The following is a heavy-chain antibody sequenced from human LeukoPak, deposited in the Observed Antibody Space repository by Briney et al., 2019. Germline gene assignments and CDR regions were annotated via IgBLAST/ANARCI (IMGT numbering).Heavy chain of an antibody. CDR2: IGGRDDST. CDR3: AKEGYYYDSSGYNYYYGMDV. Sequence: PGGSLRLSCAASGFTFSNYAMSWVRQAPGKGLEWVSGIGGRDDSTYYADSVKGRFTISRDNSKNTLYLQMNSLRAEDTAVYYCAKEGYYYDSSGYNYYYGMDVWGQGTTVTVSS. D-gene: IGHD3-22*01. V-gene: IGHV3-23*01. CDR1: GFTFSNYA. J-gene: IGHJ6*02.